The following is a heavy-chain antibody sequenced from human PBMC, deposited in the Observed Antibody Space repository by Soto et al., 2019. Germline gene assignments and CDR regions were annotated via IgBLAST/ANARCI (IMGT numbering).Heavy chain of an antibody. J-gene: IGHJ6*02. V-gene: IGHV4-30-4*01. Sequence: PSETLSLTCTVSGGSISSGDYYWSWIRQPPGKGLEWIGYIYYSGSTYYNPSLKSRVTISVDTSKNQFSLKLGSVTAADTAVYYCARDMIGTSRDYYYYGMDVWGQGTTVTVSS. CDR3: ARDMIGTSRDYYYYGMDV. CDR2: IYYSGST. CDR1: GGSISSGDYY. D-gene: IGHD2-2*01.